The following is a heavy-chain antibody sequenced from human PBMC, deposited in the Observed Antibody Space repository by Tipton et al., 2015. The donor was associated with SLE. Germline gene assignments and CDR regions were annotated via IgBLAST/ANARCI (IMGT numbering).Heavy chain of an antibody. CDR2: ISSSGTTI. CDR3: ARMGSEAYFDY. CDR1: GFTFSHFE. J-gene: IGHJ4*02. D-gene: IGHD3-10*01. Sequence: SLRLSCAASGFTFSHFEMNWVRQAPGKGLEWLSYISSSGTTIFQADSVKGRFTISRDNAKNSLYLQMDSLRAEDTAVYYCARMGSEAYFDYWGQGTLVTVSS. V-gene: IGHV3-48*03.